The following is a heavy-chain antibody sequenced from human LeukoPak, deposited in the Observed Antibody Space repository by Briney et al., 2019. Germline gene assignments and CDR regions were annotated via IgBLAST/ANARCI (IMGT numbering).Heavy chain of an antibody. V-gene: IGHV1-2*06. CDR2: INPNSGGT. CDR1: GYTFSGYY. CDR3: ASLDASSSSPWYYYYYMDV. J-gene: IGHJ6*03. D-gene: IGHD6-6*01. Sequence: ASVKVSCKASGYTFSGYYMHWVRQAPGQGLEWMGRINPNSGGTNYAQKFQGRVTMTRDTSISTAYVELSRLRSDDTAVYYCASLDASSSSPWYYYYYMDVWGKGTTVTVSS.